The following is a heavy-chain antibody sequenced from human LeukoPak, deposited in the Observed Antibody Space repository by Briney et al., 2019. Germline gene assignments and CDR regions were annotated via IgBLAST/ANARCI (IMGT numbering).Heavy chain of an antibody. D-gene: IGHD4-17*01. CDR3: AREGLYGDYVWSLDY. CDR2: IYYSGST. V-gene: IGHV4-61*08. Sequence: PSETLSLTCAVSGGSISSGGYSWSWIRQPPGKGLEWIGYIYYSGSTNYNPSLKSRVTISVDTSKNQFSLKLSSVTAADTAVYYCAREGLYGDYVWSLDYWGQGTLVTVSS. J-gene: IGHJ4*02. CDR1: GGSISSGGYS.